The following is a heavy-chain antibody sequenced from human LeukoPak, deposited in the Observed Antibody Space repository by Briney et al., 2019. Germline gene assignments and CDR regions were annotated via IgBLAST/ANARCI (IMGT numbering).Heavy chain of an antibody. CDR2: INHGGST. CDR1: GGSLSAYY. D-gene: IGHD4-23*01. CDR3: ARYLDYGGSSRVFQH. Sequence: SETLSLTCAVYGGSLSAYYWTWIRQPPGKGLEWIGEINHGGSTNYNPSPKSRVTISIDTSKNQFSLKLSSVTAADTAVYYCARYLDYGGSSRVFQHWGQGTLVTVSS. J-gene: IGHJ1*01. V-gene: IGHV4-34*01.